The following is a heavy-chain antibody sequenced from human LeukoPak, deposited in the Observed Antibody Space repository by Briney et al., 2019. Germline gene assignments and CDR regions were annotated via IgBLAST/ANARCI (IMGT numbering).Heavy chain of an antibody. CDR2: IIPIFGIA. CDR3: AGAYYGGTSEPFDY. Sequence: SVTVSCKASGGTFSSYAISWVRQAPGQGLEWMGRIIPIFGIANYAQKFQGRVTITADKSTSTAYMELSSLSSEDTAVYYCAGAYYGGTSEPFDYWGQGTLVTVSS. CDR1: GGTFSSYA. D-gene: IGHD4-23*01. V-gene: IGHV1-69*04. J-gene: IGHJ4*02.